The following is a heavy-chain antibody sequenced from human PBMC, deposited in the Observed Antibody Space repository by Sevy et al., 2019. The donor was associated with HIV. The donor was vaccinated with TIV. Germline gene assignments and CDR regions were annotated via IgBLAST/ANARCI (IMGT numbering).Heavy chain of an antibody. J-gene: IGHJ6*02. V-gene: IGHV4-39*01. CDR1: GGSISSSSYY. CDR2: IYYSGST. CDR3: ARPAALLWFGDNGMDV. D-gene: IGHD3-10*01. Sequence: SETLSLTCTVSGGSISSSSYYRGWIRQPPGKGLEWIGSIYYSGSTYYNPSLKSRVTISVDTSKNQFSLKLSSVTAADTAVYYCARPAALLWFGDNGMDVWGQGTTVTVSS.